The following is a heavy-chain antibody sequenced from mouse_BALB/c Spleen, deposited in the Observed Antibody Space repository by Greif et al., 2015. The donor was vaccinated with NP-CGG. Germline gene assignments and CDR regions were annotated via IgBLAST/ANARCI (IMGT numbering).Heavy chain of an antibody. CDR1: GYTFTSYW. Sequence: QVQLQQSGAELAKPGASVKMSCKASGYTFTSYWMHWVKQRPGQGLEWIGYINPSTGYTEYNQEFKDKATLTADKSSSTAYMQLSSLTSEDSAVYYCARLSTMITSWFAYWGQGTLVTVSA. V-gene: IGHV1-7*01. CDR2: INPSTGYT. D-gene: IGHD2-4*01. CDR3: ARLSTMITSWFAY. J-gene: IGHJ3*01.